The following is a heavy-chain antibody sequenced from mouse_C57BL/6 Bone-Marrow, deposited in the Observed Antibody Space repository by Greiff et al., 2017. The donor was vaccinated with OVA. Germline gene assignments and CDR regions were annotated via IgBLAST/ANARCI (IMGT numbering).Heavy chain of an antibody. J-gene: IGHJ2*01. V-gene: IGHV14-4*01. CDR1: GFNIKDDY. CDR2: IDPENGDT. Sequence: EVQLQQSGAELVRPGASVKLSCTASGFNIKDDYMHWVKQRPEQGLEWIGWIDPENGDTEYASKFQGKATITADTSSNTAYLQLSSLTSEDTAVYYCRGHYFDYWGQGTTLTVSS. CDR3: RGHYFDY.